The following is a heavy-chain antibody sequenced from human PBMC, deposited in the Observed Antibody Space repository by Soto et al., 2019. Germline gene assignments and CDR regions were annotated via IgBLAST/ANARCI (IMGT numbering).Heavy chain of an antibody. CDR3: ATGPYYDSSGYYYVLGFVY. D-gene: IGHD3-22*01. J-gene: IGHJ4*02. CDR2: IIPILGIA. V-gene: IGHV1-69*02. CDR1: GGTFSSYT. Sequence: SVKVSCKASGGTFSSYTISWVRQAPGQGLEWMGRIIPILGIANYAQKFQGRVTITADKSTSTAYMELSSLRSEDTAVYYCATGPYYDSSGYYYVLGFVYWGQGTLVTVSS.